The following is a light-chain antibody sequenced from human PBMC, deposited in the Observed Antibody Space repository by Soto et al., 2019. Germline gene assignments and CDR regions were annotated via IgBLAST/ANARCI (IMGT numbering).Light chain of an antibody. CDR1: QSIASSY. CDR3: QQRSSWPLT. J-gene: IGKJ4*02. Sequence: VLTQSPGTLSLSPGERATLSCRASQSIASSYLAWYQQKPGQAPRLLIDGASNRATGIPARFSGSGSGTDLTITISSLEPEDFEVYLCQQRSSWPLTFGGGTKVDNK. CDR2: GAS. V-gene: IGKV3-11*01.